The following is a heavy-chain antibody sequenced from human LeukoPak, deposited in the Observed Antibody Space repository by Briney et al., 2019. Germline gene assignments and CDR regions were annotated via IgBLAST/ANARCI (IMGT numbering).Heavy chain of an antibody. CDR3: ARDGPPTYYYGSGSYPRQDY. J-gene: IGHJ4*02. CDR2: ISAYNGNT. V-gene: IGHV1-18*01. CDR1: GGTFSSYA. D-gene: IGHD3-10*01. Sequence: ASVKVSCKASGGTFSSYAISWVRQAPGQGLEWMGWISAYNGNTNYAQKLQGRVTMTTDTSTSTAYMEVRSLRSDDTAVYYCARDGPPTYYYGSGSYPRQDYWGQGTLVTVSS.